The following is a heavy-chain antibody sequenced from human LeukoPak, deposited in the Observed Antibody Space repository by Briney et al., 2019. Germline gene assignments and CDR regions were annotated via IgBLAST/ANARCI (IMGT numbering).Heavy chain of an antibody. Sequence: SETLSLTCTVSGGSISSGDYYWSWIRQPPGKGLEWIGYIYYSGSTYYNPSLKSRVTISVDTSKNQFSLKLSSVTAADTAVYYCARVAYGIAAAGSSESEWYFDYWGQGTLVTVSS. D-gene: IGHD6-13*01. CDR3: ARVAYGIAAAGSSESEWYFDY. CDR2: IYYSGST. CDR1: GGSISSGDYY. V-gene: IGHV4-30-4*01. J-gene: IGHJ4*02.